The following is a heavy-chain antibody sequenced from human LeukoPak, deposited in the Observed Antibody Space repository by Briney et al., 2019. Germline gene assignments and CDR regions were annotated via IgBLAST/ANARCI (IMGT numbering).Heavy chain of an antibody. CDR2: IYYSGST. CDR3: ASHTNYYDSSGYRY. D-gene: IGHD3-22*01. J-gene: IGHJ4*02. Sequence: SETLSLTCTVSGGSISSYYWSWIRQPPGKGLEWIGYIYYSGSTNYNPSLKSRATISVDTSKNQFSLKLSSVTAADTAVYYCASHTNYYDSSGYRYWGQGTLVTVSS. V-gene: IGHV4-59*08. CDR1: GGSISSYY.